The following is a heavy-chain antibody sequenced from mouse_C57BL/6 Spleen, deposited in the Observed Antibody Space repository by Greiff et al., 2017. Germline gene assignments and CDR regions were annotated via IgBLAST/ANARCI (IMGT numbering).Heavy chain of an antibody. Sequence: VQLQQSGAELVKPGASVKISCKASGYAFSSYWMNWVKQRPGKGLEWIGQIYPGDGDTNYNGKFKGKATLTADKSSSTAYMQLSSLPSEDSAVYFCARGNYDYGGPYFDDWGQGTTLTVSS. CDR3: ARGNYDYGGPYFDD. CDR2: IYPGDGDT. V-gene: IGHV1-80*01. CDR1: GYAFSSYW. J-gene: IGHJ2*01. D-gene: IGHD2-4*01.